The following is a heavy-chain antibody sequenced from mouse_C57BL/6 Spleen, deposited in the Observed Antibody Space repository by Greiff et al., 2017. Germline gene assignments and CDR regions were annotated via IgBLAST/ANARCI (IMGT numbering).Heavy chain of an antibody. J-gene: IGHJ2*01. CDR2: IDPSDSYT. Sequence: QVQLQQSGAELVMPGASVKLSCKASGYTFTSYWMHWVKQRPGQGLEWIGEIDPSDSYTNYNQKFKGKSTLTVDKSSSTAYMQLSSLTSEDSAVYYCARRGTGTVDYWGQGTTLTVSS. CDR1: GYTFTSYW. D-gene: IGHD4-1*01. CDR3: ARRGTGTVDY. V-gene: IGHV1-69*01.